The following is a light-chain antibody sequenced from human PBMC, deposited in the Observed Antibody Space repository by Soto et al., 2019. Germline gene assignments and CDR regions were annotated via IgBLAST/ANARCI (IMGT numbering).Light chain of an antibody. Sequence: QSVLTPPPAAAATRGQRGTISASGSSSNTGSNGVSRDQQVPGTPPKLLIYHNDERASAVPGRFSVSKSGTSASLAISGLQPEDEADYYCATWDDRRTGYVFGPGTKVTGL. CDR3: ATWDDRRTGYV. CDR1: SSNTGSNG. CDR2: HND. V-gene: IGLV1-44*01. J-gene: IGLJ1*01.